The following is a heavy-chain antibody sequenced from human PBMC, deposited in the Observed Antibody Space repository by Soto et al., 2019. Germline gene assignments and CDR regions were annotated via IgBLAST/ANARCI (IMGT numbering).Heavy chain of an antibody. CDR1: GFSLDTSGVG. J-gene: IGHJ4*02. D-gene: IGHD3-10*01. CDR2: IYWDDDK. V-gene: IGHV2-5*02. Sequence: QITLKESGPTLVKPTQTLTLTCTFSGFSLDTSGVGVGWIRQSPKKALEWLAFIYWDDDKRYSPSLKSRLTITKDTSKNQVVLTITNMDPVDTATYYCAHWPQETDFGGGYYFDYWGQGVLVTVSS. CDR3: AHWPQETDFGGGYYFDY.